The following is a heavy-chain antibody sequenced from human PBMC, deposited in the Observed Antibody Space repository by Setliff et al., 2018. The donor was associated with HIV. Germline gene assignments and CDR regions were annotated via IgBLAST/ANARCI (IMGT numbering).Heavy chain of an antibody. CDR2: INPSGGST. V-gene: IGHV1-46*01. CDR3: ARAGAEVTSHFDW. CDR1: GYTFTSYY. D-gene: IGHD2-21*02. J-gene: IGHJ4*02. Sequence: GASVKVSCKASGYTFTSYYIHWVRQAPGQGLEWMGRINPSGGSTSYAQKFQGRVTMTTDTSTSTAYMELRSLRSDDTAVYYCARAGAEVTSHFDWWGQGTLVTVSS.